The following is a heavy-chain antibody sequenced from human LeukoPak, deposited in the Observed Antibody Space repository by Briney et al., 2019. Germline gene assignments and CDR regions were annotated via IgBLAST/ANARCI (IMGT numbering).Heavy chain of an antibody. CDR3: ARGRGVIILVSYYYYGMDV. J-gene: IGHJ6*04. Sequence: SVKVSCKASGGTFSSYAISWVRQAPGQGLEWMGGIIPIFGTANYAQKFQGRVTITADESTSTAYMELSSLRTEDTAVYYCARGRGVIILVSYYYYGMDVWGKGTTVTVSS. V-gene: IGHV1-69*13. CDR2: IIPIFGTA. CDR1: GGTFSSYA. D-gene: IGHD3-10*01.